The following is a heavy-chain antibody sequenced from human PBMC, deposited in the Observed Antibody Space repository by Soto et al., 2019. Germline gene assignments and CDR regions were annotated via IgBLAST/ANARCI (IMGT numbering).Heavy chain of an antibody. V-gene: IGHV3-7*01. CDR2: INPDGSEK. CDR3: SRSLDS. CDR1: GFTFSSFW. J-gene: IGHJ4*02. Sequence: LRLSCAASGFTFSSFWMDWVRQAPGKGLEWLANINPDGSEKHYVDSVKGRFTISRDNAKNSLYLQMSSLTAEDSALYYCSRSLDSWGQGTRVTVSS.